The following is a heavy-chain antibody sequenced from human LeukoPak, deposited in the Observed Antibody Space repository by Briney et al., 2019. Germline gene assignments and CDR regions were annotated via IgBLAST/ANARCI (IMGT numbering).Heavy chain of an antibody. J-gene: IGHJ4*02. CDR1: GFTFSTYS. CDR2: ISSSSRYI. CDR3: ARDLGSCFDH. D-gene: IGHD3-16*01. Sequence: GGSLRLSCAASGFTFSTYSMNWVRQAPGKGLEWVSSISSSSRYIYYADSVKGRFTISRDNAKNSLCLQMSSLRAEDTAVYYCARDLGSCFDHWGQGTLVTVSS. V-gene: IGHV3-21*01.